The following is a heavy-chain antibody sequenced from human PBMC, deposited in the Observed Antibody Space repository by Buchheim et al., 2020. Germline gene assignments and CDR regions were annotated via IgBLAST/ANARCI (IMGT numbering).Heavy chain of an antibody. CDR3: ARVFPGIIEVAAAGLKGFDY. J-gene: IGHJ4*02. V-gene: IGHV4-34*01. Sequence: QVQLQQWGAGLLKPSETLSLTCAVYGGSFSGYYWSWIRQPPGKGLEWIGEINHSGSTNYNPSLKSRVTISVDTSKNQFSLKLGSVTAADTAVYYCARVFPGIIEVAAAGLKGFDYWGQGTL. CDR1: GGSFSGYY. CDR2: INHSGST. D-gene: IGHD6-13*01.